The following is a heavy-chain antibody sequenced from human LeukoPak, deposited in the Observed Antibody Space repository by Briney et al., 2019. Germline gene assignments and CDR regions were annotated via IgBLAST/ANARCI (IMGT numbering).Heavy chain of an antibody. Sequence: ASVKVSCKASGYSFTGYYLHWVRQAPGQGLEWMGWINPNSGGTNYAQKFLGRVPMTRDTSISTAYMELTRLRSDDTAVYYCARGPPYGGFGKLLVHWGQGTLVTVSS. CDR3: ARGPPYGGFGKLLVH. CDR1: GYSFTGYY. J-gene: IGHJ4*02. D-gene: IGHD3-10*01. CDR2: INPNSGGT. V-gene: IGHV1-2*02.